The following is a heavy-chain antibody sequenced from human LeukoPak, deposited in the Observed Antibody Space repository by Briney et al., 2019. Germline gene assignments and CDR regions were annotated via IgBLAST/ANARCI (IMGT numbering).Heavy chain of an antibody. CDR2: INHSGST. V-gene: IGHV4-34*01. J-gene: IGHJ4*02. CDR3: ARGEVVVAASFRY. Sequence: SETLSLTCAVYGGSFSGYYWSWIRQPPGKGLEWIGEINHSGSTNYNPSLKSRVTISVDTSKNQFSLKLSSVTAADTAVSYCARGEVVVAASFRYWGQGTLVTVSS. CDR1: GGSFSGYY. D-gene: IGHD2-15*01.